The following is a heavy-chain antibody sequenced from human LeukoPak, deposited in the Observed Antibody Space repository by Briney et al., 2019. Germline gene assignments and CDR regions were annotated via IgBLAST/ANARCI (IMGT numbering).Heavy chain of an antibody. D-gene: IGHD4-17*01. J-gene: IGHJ4*02. CDR3: ARVGTGTVTTFPDY. V-gene: IGHV4-59*01. CDR1: GGSISSYY. Sequence: SETLSLTCTVSGGSISSYYWSWIRQPPGKGLEWIGYIYYSGSTNYNPSLKSRVTISVDTSKNQFSLKLSSVTAADTAVYYCARVGTGTVTTFPDYWGQGTLVTVSS. CDR2: IYYSGST.